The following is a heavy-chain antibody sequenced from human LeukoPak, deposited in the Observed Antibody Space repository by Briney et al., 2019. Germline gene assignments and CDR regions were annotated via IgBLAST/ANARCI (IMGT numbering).Heavy chain of an antibody. CDR3: ARGKPAAPYPYSQYYFDY. Sequence: PSETLSLTCAVYGGSFSGYYWSWIRQPPGKGLEWIGEINHSGSTNYNPSLKSRVTISVDTSKNQFSLKLSSVTAADTAVYYCARGKPAAPYPYSQYYFDYWGQGTLVTVSS. J-gene: IGHJ4*02. D-gene: IGHD2-2*01. V-gene: IGHV4-34*01. CDR1: GGSFSGYY. CDR2: INHSGST.